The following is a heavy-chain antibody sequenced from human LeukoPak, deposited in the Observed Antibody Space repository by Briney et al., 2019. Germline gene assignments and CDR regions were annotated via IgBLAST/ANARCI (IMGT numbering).Heavy chain of an antibody. CDR1: GYSISSGYY. Sequence: SETLSLTCTVSGYSISSGYYWGWIRQPPGKGLEWIGSIYHSGRTFYNPSLKSRVTISVDTSKNQFSLKLTSVTAADTAVYYCARDRLRWPKIDYWGQGILVTVSS. V-gene: IGHV4-38-2*02. J-gene: IGHJ4*02. CDR2: IYHSGRT. CDR3: ARDRLRWPKIDY. D-gene: IGHD4-23*01.